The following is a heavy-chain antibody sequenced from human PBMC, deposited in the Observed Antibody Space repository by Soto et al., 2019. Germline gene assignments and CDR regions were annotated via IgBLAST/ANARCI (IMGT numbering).Heavy chain of an antibody. CDR3: ARSQGSSTSLEIYYYYYYGMDV. V-gene: IGHV1-69*01. CDR2: IIPIPGTA. Sequence: QVQLVQSGAEVKKPGSSVKVSCKASGGTFGSYAISWVRQAPGQGLEWMGGIIPIPGTANYAQKLQGRVTITADEYTSTAYMALSSLRSEDTAVYYCARSQGSSTSLEIYYYYYYGMDVWGQGTTVTVSS. CDR1: GGTFGSYA. J-gene: IGHJ6*02. D-gene: IGHD2-2*01.